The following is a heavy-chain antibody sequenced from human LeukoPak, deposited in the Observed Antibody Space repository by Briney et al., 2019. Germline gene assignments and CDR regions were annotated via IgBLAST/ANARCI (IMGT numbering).Heavy chain of an antibody. Sequence: GSLRLSCAASGFTFSSYSMNWARQPPGKGLEWIGEVFHDGSPNYNPSFRGRITILVDKSKNQFSLNLGSLTAADTAMYYCARDPNIVSAVTLRAFDIWGQGTMVSVSS. J-gene: IGHJ3*02. CDR2: VFHDGSP. V-gene: IGHV4-4*02. CDR1: GFTFSSYSM. CDR3: ARDPNIVSAVTLRAFDI. D-gene: IGHD5/OR15-5a*01.